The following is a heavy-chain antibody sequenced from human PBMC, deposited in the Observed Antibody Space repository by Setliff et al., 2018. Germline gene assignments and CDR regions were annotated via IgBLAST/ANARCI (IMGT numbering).Heavy chain of an antibody. D-gene: IGHD6-19*01. CDR3: AREQWLDPPGYYYMDV. V-gene: IGHV4-39*07. CDR1: GGSISSSSYY. Sequence: PSETLSLTCTVSGGSISSSSYYWGWIRQPPGKGLEWIGNIYYSGSTYYNPSLKSRVTISVDTSKNQFSLKLSSVTAADTAVYYCAREQWLDPPGYYYMDVWAKGTTVTVSS. J-gene: IGHJ6*03. CDR2: IYYSGST.